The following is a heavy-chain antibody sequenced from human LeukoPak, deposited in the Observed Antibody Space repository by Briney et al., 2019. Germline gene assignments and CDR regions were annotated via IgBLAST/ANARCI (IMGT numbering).Heavy chain of an antibody. CDR2: MNPNSGNT. CDR3: ARGFRLGSYSRTFDY. V-gene: IGHV1-8*01. J-gene: IGHJ4*02. CDR1: GYTFTSYD. D-gene: IGHD1-26*01. Sequence: ASVKVSCKASGYTFTSYDINWVRQAIGQGLEWMGWMNPNSGNTGYAQKFQGRVTMTRNTSISTAYMELSSLRSEDTAVYYCARGFRLGSYSRTFDYWGQGTLVTVSS.